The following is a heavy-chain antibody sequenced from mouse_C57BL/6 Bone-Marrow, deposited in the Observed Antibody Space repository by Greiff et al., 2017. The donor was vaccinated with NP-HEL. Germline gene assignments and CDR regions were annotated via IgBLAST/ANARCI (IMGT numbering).Heavy chain of an antibody. J-gene: IGHJ3*01. CDR3: ARYYDGYYPAWFAY. CDR2: IDPSDIYT. V-gene: IGHV1-50*01. D-gene: IGHD2-3*01. CDR1: GYTFTSYW. Sequence: VQLQQPGAELVKPGASVKLSCKASGYTFTSYWMQWVKQRPGQGLEWIGEIDPSDIYTNYNQKFKGKATLTVDTSSSTAYMQLSSLTSEDSAVYYCARYYDGYYPAWFAYWGQGTLVTVSA.